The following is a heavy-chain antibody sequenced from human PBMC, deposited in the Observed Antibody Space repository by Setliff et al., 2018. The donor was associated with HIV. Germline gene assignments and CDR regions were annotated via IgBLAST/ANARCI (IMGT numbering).Heavy chain of an antibody. Sequence: SETLSLTCTVSDSAMDSYYWSWVRQSPGKGLEYIGYIYWTGKTDYNPSLKSRVTISLDMSGNQFSLKLNSVTGADTAVYYCAKISPRGYSDITTGRLTDPFDVWGPGTMVTV. D-gene: IGHD3-9*01. V-gene: IGHV4-59*12. CDR1: DSAMDSYY. CDR3: AKISPRGYSDITTGRLTDPFDV. CDR2: IYWTGKT. J-gene: IGHJ3*01.